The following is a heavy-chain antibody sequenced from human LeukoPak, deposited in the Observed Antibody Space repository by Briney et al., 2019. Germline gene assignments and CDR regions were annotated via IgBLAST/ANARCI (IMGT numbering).Heavy chain of an antibody. V-gene: IGHV1-3*01. Sequence: ASVKVSCKASGYTFTRDAIHWVRQAPGQRLEWMGWVNAGNGNTKYSQKFQGRVTITRDTSASTAYMELSSLRSEDTAMYYCASDFWSGYSDYWGQGTLVTVSS. J-gene: IGHJ4*02. CDR2: VNAGNGNT. CDR3: ASDFWSGYSDY. CDR1: GYTFTRDA. D-gene: IGHD3-3*01.